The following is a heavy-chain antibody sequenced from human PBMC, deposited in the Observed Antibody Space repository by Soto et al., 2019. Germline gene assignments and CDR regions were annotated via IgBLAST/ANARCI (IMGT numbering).Heavy chain of an antibody. V-gene: IGHV3-23*01. Sequence: SGGSLRLSCEASRFTFRNFAMSWVRQSPGKGLEWISTIGVTEGSTYYTDSVRGRFTISRDNSKNTLYLQMNSLRVEDTALYYCAKVMYTWNDVAAFDSWGQGTLVTVSS. CDR3: AKVMYTWNDVAAFDS. CDR1: RFTFRNFA. J-gene: IGHJ4*02. D-gene: IGHD1-1*01. CDR2: IGVTEGST.